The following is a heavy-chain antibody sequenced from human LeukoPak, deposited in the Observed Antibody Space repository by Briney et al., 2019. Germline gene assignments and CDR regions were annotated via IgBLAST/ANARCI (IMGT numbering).Heavy chain of an antibody. J-gene: IGHJ6*03. CDR3: ARVRYSGSYYYYYYMDD. V-gene: IGHV4-30-4*08. CDR1: GGSISSGDYY. D-gene: IGHD5-12*01. CDR2: IYYSGST. Sequence: SETLSLTCTVSGGSISSGDYYWSWIRQPPGKGLEWIGYIYYSGSTYYNPSLKSRVTISVDTSKNQFSLKLSSVTAADTAVYDCARVRYSGSYYYYYYMDDWGKGTTVTVSS.